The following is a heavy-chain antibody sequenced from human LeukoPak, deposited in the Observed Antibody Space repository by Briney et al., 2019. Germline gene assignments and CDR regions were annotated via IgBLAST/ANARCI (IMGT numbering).Heavy chain of an antibody. J-gene: IGHJ4*02. CDR2: IIPIFGTA. CDR1: GGTFSSYA. Sequence: SVKVSCKASGGTFSSYAISWVRQAPGQGLEWMGGIIPIFGTANYAQKFQGRVTITTDESTSTAYMELSSLRSEDTAVYYCARFRPYYSNHGGFFYWGQGTLVTVSS. D-gene: IGHD4-11*01. CDR3: ARFRPYYSNHGGFFY. V-gene: IGHV1-69*05.